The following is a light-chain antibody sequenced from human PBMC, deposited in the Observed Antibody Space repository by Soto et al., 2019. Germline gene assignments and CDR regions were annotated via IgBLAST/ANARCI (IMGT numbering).Light chain of an antibody. CDR1: QGIASW. J-gene: IGKJ4*01. Sequence: DIQMTQSPSSVSASVGDSVTITCRASQGIASWLAWYQQKPGKAPKLLIFGASSLQSGVPSRFSGSGFGTDFTLTITSLQPEDFATYYCQQGNTFPPTFGGGTKVEI. CDR3: QQGNTFPPT. V-gene: IGKV1D-12*01. CDR2: GAS.